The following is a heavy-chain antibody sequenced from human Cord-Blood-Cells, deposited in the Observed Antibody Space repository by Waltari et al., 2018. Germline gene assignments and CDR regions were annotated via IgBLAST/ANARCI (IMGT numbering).Heavy chain of an antibody. D-gene: IGHD2-15*01. Sequence: QVQLQESGPGLVKPSQTLSLTCTVSGGSISSGGSYWSWIRQHPGKGLEWIGYIYYSGSTYYNPSLKSRVTISVDTSKNQFSLKLSSVTAADTAVYYCARVGYCSGGSCYSGAFDIWGQGTMVTVSS. V-gene: IGHV4-31*03. CDR2: IYYSGST. J-gene: IGHJ3*02. CDR1: GGSISSGGSY. CDR3: ARVGYCSGGSCYSGAFDI.